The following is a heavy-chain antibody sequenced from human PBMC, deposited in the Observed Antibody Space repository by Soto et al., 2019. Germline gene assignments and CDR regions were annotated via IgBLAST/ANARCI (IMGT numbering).Heavy chain of an antibody. CDR3: AKDVSITTSYLAH. Sequence: GGSLRLSCAASGFTFSSYGMHWVRQAPGKGLEWVSVISWNSGNIDYADSVKGRFTVSRDNANNFLYLHMSSLRPEDTALYFCAKDVSITTSYLAHWGQGTLVTVSS. D-gene: IGHD1-1*01. CDR1: GFTFSSYG. J-gene: IGHJ4*02. CDR2: ISWNSGNI. V-gene: IGHV3-9*01.